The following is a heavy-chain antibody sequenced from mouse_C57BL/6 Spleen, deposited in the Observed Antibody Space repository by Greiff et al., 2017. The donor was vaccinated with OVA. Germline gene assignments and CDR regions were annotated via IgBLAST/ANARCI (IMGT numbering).Heavy chain of an antibody. Sequence: QVQLQQPGAELVKPGASVKMSCKASGYTFTSYWITWVKQRPGQGLEWIGDIYPGRGSTNYNEKFKSKATLTVDTSSSTAYMQLSSLTSEDSAVYYCARPHYSNARAWFAYWGQGTLVTVSA. D-gene: IGHD2-5*01. CDR1: GYTFTSYW. V-gene: IGHV1-55*01. J-gene: IGHJ3*01. CDR3: ARPHYSNARAWFAY. CDR2: IYPGRGST.